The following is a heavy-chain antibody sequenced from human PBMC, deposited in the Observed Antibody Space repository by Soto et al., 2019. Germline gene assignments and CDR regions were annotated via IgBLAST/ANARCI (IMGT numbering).Heavy chain of an antibody. D-gene: IGHD3-22*01. CDR2: IYYSGST. J-gene: IGHJ5*02. Sequence: LSLTCTVSGGSISIGDYYWSWIRQPPGKGLEWIGYIYYSGSTYYNPSLKSRVTISVDTSKNQFSLKLSSVTAADTAVYYCARERYYYDSSGYYYEFDPWGQGTLVTVSS. V-gene: IGHV4-30-4*01. CDR1: GGSISIGDYY. CDR3: ARERYYYDSSGYYYEFDP.